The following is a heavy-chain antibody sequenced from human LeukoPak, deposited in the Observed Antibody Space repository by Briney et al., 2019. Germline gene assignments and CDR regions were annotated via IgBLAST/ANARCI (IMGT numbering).Heavy chain of an antibody. CDR3: SRVRQWLTPIDY. J-gene: IGHJ4*02. D-gene: IGHD6-19*01. Sequence: GGSLRLSCAASGFTFSSYWMHWVRQAPGKGLVWVSRINSDGGSTSYADSVKGRFTISRDNAKNTLYLQMNSLRAEDTAVYYCSRVRQWLTPIDYWGQGTLVTVSS. CDR2: INSDGGST. V-gene: IGHV3-74*01. CDR1: GFTFSSYW.